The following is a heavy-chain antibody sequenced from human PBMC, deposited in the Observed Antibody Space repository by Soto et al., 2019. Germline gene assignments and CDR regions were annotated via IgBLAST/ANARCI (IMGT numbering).Heavy chain of an antibody. CDR1: GGTFSSYT. CDR3: AAGGGGELYGDYASFDY. D-gene: IGHD4-17*01. Sequence: QVQLVQSGAEVKKPGSSVKVSCKASGGTFSSYTISWVRQAPGQGLEWMGRIIPILGIANYAQKFQGRVTITADKTTSTAYMEVGSLGSEDTAVYYCAAGGGGELYGDYASFDYWGQGTLVTVSS. CDR2: IIPILGIA. V-gene: IGHV1-69*02. J-gene: IGHJ4*02.